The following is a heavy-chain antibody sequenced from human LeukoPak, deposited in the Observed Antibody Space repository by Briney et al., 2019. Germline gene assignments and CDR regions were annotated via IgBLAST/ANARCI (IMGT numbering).Heavy chain of an antibody. CDR2: ISGSAGHT. D-gene: IGHD6-13*01. CDR3: AKSAGYTASQVDS. J-gene: IGHJ4*02. Sequence: GESLRLSCAASGFTFSSYAMSWVRQAPGKGLEWVSGISGSAGHTYYADSVKGRFTISRDNSKNTLYLQMNSLRADDTAVYYCAKSAGYTASQVDSWGQGTLVTVSS. V-gene: IGHV3-23*01. CDR1: GFTFSSYA.